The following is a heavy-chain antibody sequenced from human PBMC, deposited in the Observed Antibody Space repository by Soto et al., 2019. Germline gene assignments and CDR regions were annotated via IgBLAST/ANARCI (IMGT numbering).Heavy chain of an antibody. CDR2: ISYDGSNK. J-gene: IGHJ4*02. CDR3: AKSALRGDYRWGVFDY. Sequence: GGSLRLSCAASGFTFSSYGMHWVRQAPGKGLEWVAVISYDGSNKYYADSVKGRFTISRDNSKNTLYLQMNSLRAEDTAVYYCAKSALRGDYRWGVFDYWGQGTLVTVSS. CDR1: GFTFSSYG. V-gene: IGHV3-30*18. D-gene: IGHD4-17*01.